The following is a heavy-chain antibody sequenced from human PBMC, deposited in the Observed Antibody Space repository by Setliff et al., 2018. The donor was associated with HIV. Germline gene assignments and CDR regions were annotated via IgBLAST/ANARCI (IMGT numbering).Heavy chain of an antibody. CDR1: GGSISSTTYW. V-gene: IGHV4-61*02. CDR3: ARTLSTMVKTDGYYDYYYMDV. CDR2: VYSSGNT. J-gene: IGHJ6*03. D-gene: IGHD2-15*01. Sequence: SETLSLTCTVSGGSISSTTYWWSWIRQPAGKGLEWIGRVYSSGNTNYNPSFKSRVTMSVDTSKNQFSLNQNSVTAADTAVCYCARTLSTMVKTDGYYDYYYMDVWGKGTTVTVSS.